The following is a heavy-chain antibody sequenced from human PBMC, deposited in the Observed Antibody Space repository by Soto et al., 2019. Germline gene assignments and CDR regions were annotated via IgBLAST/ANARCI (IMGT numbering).Heavy chain of an antibody. V-gene: IGHV4-39*01. CDR2: IYYSGST. CDR1: GGSISSSSYY. J-gene: IGHJ4*02. CDR3: ARTLGYCSGGSCYPDRPLWY. Sequence: SETLSLTCTVSGGSISSSSYYWGWIRQPPGKGLEWIGSIYYSGSTYYNPSLKSRVTISVDTSKNQFSLKLSSVTAADTAVYYCARTLGYCSGGSCYPDRPLWYWGQGTLVTVSS. D-gene: IGHD2-15*01.